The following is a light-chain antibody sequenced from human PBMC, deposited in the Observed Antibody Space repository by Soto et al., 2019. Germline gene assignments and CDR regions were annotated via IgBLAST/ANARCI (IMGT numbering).Light chain of an antibody. J-gene: IGLJ2*01. CDR1: SSDVGGYDY. Sequence: QSALTQPASVSGSPGQSITISGTGTSSDVGGYDYVSWYQQHPGKAPKLMIYEVSNRPSGVSNRFSGSKSGNTASLPISGLQAEDEADYYCSSYTSSSALYVVFGGWTQLTVL. CDR2: EVS. CDR3: SSYTSSSALYVV. V-gene: IGLV2-14*01.